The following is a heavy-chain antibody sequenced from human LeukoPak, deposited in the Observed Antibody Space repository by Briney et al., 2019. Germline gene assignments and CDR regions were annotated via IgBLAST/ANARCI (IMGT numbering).Heavy chain of an antibody. Sequence: SETLSLTCTLSGAAISIGSYYWRWVRQPAGKGLEWIERMFGSGYANYNTSVKSRLSISVDTSQNQFSLSLNSLTAADTAVYYCASLHMVTRYFDFWGRGTLVLVT. CDR1: GAAISIGSYY. D-gene: IGHD4-23*01. V-gene: IGHV4-61*02. CDR3: ASLHMVTRYFDF. CDR2: MFGSGYA. J-gene: IGHJ4*02.